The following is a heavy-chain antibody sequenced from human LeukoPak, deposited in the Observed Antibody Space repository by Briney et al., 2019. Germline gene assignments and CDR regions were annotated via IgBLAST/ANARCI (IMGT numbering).Heavy chain of an antibody. CDR1: GGVFSDYP. CDR3: ARDALGGDY. J-gene: IGHJ4*02. CDR2: IIPVFGTT. V-gene: IGHV1-69*05. Sequence: ASVKVSCKTSGGVFSDYPVSWVRLAPGQGLEWMGGIIPVFGTTTYAPKFQGRVSLSIHESAGTAYMELRSLRSDDTAVYYCARDALGGDYWGQGTLVTVSS. D-gene: IGHD3-16*01.